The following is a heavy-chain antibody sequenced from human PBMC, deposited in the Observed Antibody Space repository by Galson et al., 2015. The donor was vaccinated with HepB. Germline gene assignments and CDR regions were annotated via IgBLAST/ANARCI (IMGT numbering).Heavy chain of an antibody. CDR1: GFTFSNYA. Sequence: SLRLSCAASGFTFSNYAMHWVRQAPGKGPEYVSALTGNGGTTHYANSVKGRFTISGGISRNTMYLQTDSLRPEDMAVYYCARERESSGYFGYFDLWGRGTPVIVSS. J-gene: IGHJ2*01. CDR3: ARERESSGYFGYFDL. CDR2: LTGNGGTT. D-gene: IGHD3-22*01. V-gene: IGHV3-64*01.